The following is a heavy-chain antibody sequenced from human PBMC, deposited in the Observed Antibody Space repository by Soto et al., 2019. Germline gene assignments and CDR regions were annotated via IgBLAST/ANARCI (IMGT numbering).Heavy chain of an antibody. CDR1: SGSLSSHF. CDR2: IFYTGIT. D-gene: IGHD3-22*01. V-gene: IGHV4-59*11. J-gene: IGHJ3*01. Sequence: SETLSLTCSVSSGSLSSHFWAWIRQSPGKGLEWLGYIFYTGITNYNPSLQSRVTISVDTSKDQFSLRLNSVTAADTAVYYCARGGYDFSGVNFDDGFDFWGQGIPVTVS. CDR3: ARGGYDFSGVNFDDGFDF.